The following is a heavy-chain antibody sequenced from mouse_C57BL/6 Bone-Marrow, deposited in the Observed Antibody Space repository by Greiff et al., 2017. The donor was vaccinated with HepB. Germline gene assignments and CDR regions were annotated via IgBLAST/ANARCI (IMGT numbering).Heavy chain of an antibody. CDR2: IYPSDSYT. V-gene: IGHV1-50*01. Sequence: QVQLKQPGAELVKPGASVKLSCKASGYTFTSYWMQWVKQRPGQGLEWIGEIYPSDSYTNYNQKFKGKSKLTVATSSTTAYMQLSSLTSEDSAVYYCARSILLLRGYFDVWGTGTTVTVSS. CDR3: ARSILLLRGYFDV. D-gene: IGHD1-1*01. CDR1: GYTFTSYW. J-gene: IGHJ1*03.